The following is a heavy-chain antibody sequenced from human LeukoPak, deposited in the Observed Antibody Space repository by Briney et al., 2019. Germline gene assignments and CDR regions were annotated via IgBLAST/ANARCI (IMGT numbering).Heavy chain of an antibody. CDR2: IKQDGSEK. V-gene: IGHV3-7*01. CDR3: ASDQQWLETNFDY. J-gene: IGHJ4*02. D-gene: IGHD6-19*01. CDR1: GFTFSSYW. Sequence: GGSLRHSCAASGFTFSSYWMSWVRQAPGKGLEWVANIKQDGSEKYYVDSVRGRFTISRDNAKNSLYLQMNSLRAEDTAVYYCASDQQWLETNFDYWGQGTLVTVSS.